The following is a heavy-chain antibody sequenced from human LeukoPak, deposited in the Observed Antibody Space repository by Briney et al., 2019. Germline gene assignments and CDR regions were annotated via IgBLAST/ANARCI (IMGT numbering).Heavy chain of an antibody. J-gene: IGHJ6*03. CDR1: VYTFSGFY. D-gene: IGHD3-10*01. Sequence: GASVKVSCKASVYTFSGFYIHGVRQAPGQGLEWMGWINTNSGVTKNAHKLQGRVTMNTHTSTSAVHTELSRLRSDDTAVYYCAREGITMVRGAQYYYYYYYMDVWGKGTTVTISS. CDR3: AREGITMVRGAQYYYYYYYMDV. CDR2: INTNSGVT. V-gene: IGHV1-2*07.